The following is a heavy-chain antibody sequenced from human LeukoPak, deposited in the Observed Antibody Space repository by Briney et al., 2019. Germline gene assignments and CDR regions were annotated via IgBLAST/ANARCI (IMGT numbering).Heavy chain of an antibody. Sequence: SETLSLTCAVYGGSFSGYYWSWIRQPPGKGLEWIGEINHSGSTNYNPSLKSRVTISVGTSKNQFSLKLSSVTAADTAVYYCARGRRESTRPFDYWGQGTLVTVSS. V-gene: IGHV4-34*01. D-gene: IGHD3-10*01. CDR2: INHSGST. CDR3: ARGRRESTRPFDY. CDR1: GGSFSGYY. J-gene: IGHJ4*02.